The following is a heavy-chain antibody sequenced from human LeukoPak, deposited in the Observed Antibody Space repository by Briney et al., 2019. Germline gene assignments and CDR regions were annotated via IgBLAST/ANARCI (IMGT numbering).Heavy chain of an antibody. CDR2: INHSGST. CDR1: GGSISSYY. V-gene: IGHV4-34*01. CDR3: ARGGGSSGYYYSH. D-gene: IGHD3-22*01. Sequence: PSETLSLTCTVSGGSISSYYWSWIRQPPGKGLEWIGEINHSGSTNCNPSLKSRVTISVDTSKNQFSLKLSSVTAADTAVHYCARGGGSSGYYYSHWGQGTLVTVSS. J-gene: IGHJ4*02.